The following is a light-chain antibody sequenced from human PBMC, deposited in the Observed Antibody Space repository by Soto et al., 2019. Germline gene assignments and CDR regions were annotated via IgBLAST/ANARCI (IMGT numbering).Light chain of an antibody. Sequence: DIQMTQSPSTLSASVGDRVTITCRASQSISSWLAWYQQQPGKAPKLLMYKASTLQSGVPSRFSGSGSGTEFTLTISSLQPDDFATYYCQRYDTYSVNAFGQGTSLDIK. J-gene: IGKJ2*01. CDR3: QRYDTYSVNA. CDR2: KAS. V-gene: IGKV1-5*03. CDR1: QSISSW.